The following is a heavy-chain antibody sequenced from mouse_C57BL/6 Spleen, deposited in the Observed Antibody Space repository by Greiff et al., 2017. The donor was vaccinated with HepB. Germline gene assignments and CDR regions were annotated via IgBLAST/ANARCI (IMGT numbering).Heavy chain of an antibody. CDR2: IYPGDGDT. Sequence: QVQLQQSGAELVKPGASVKISCKASGYAFSSYWMNWVKQRPGKGLEWIGQIYPGDGDTNYNGKFKGKATLTADKSSSTAYMQLSSLTSEDSAVYFCARHDVYYVYAMDYWGQGTSVTVSS. CDR1: GYAFSSYW. CDR3: ARHDVYYVYAMDY. J-gene: IGHJ4*01. V-gene: IGHV1-80*01. D-gene: IGHD2-3*01.